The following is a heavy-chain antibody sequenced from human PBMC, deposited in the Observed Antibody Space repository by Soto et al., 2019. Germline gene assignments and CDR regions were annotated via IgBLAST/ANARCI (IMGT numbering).Heavy chain of an antibody. V-gene: IGHV4-39*01. CDR3: ARLHYNYYYMDV. CDR1: GGSISSSSYY. D-gene: IGHD1-20*01. J-gene: IGHJ6*03. Sequence: SETLSLTCTVSGGSISSSSYYWGWIRQPPGKGLEWIGSIYYSGSTYYNPSLKSRVTISVDTSKNQFSLKVNSVTAADTAVYYCARLHYNYYYMDVWGKGTTVTVSS. CDR2: IYYSGST.